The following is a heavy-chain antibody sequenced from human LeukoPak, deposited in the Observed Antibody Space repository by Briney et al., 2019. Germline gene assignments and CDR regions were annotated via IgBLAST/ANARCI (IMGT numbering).Heavy chain of an antibody. CDR1: GYTFTSYG. J-gene: IGHJ6*02. CDR3: ARNGYCSSTSCYVRYYYYGMDV. Sequence: GASVKVSCKASGYTFTSYGISWVRQAPGQGLEWMGWISAYNGNTNYAQKLQGRVTMTTDTSTSIAYMELRSLRSDDTAVYYCARNGYCSSTSCYVRYYYYGMDVWGQGTTVTVSS. V-gene: IGHV1-18*01. CDR2: ISAYNGNT. D-gene: IGHD2-2*03.